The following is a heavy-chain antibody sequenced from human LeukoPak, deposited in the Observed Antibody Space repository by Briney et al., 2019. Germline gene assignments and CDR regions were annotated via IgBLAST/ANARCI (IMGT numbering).Heavy chain of an antibody. V-gene: IGHV4-39*07. CDR1: GGSLSSSSYY. D-gene: IGHD6-19*01. CDR2: IYYSGST. CDR3: ATRYSSAIDY. J-gene: IGHJ4*02. Sequence: SETLSLTCTVSGGSLSSSSYYWGWIRQPPGKGLAWIGSIYYSGSTYYNPSLKSRVTISVDTSKNQFSLKLSSVTAADTAVYYCATRYSSAIDYWGQGTLVTVSS.